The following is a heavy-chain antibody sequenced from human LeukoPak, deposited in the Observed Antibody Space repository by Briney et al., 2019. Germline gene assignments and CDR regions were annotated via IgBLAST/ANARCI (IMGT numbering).Heavy chain of an antibody. CDR1: GFTFSSYS. Sequence: GGSLRLSCAASGFTFSSYSMNWVRQAPGKGLEWVSYISTSSSTIYYADSVKGRFTTSRDYAKNSLYLQMNSLRDENTAVYYCARESPHGDYHFDYWGQGTLVTVSS. J-gene: IGHJ4*02. D-gene: IGHD4-17*01. CDR2: ISTSSSTI. V-gene: IGHV3-48*02. CDR3: ARESPHGDYHFDY.